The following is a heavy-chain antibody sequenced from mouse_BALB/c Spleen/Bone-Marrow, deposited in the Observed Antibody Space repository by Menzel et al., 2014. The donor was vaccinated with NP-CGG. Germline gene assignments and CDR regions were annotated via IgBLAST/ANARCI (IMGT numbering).Heavy chain of an antibody. Sequence: EVKLVESAGGLAQPGGSLRLSCATSGFTLTDYYMNWVRQPPGKALEWLGFIRNKANGYTTEYSASVKVRFTISIDNSQNILYLQMNALRAEDSATYYCARDKGRVFFVYWGPGPTLTVSS. CDR2: IRNKANGYTT. CDR1: GFTLTDYY. V-gene: IGHV7-3*02. J-gene: IGHJ2*01. CDR3: ARDKGRVFFVY.